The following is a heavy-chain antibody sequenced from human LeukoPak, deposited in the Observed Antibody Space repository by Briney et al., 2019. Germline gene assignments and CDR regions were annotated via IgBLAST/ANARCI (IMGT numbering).Heavy chain of an antibody. J-gene: IGHJ5*02. CDR3: ARAKPGYCSSTSCSEFDP. Sequence: SVKVSCKASGGTFSSYAISWVRQAPGQGLEWMGGIIPIFGTANYAQKFQGRVTITTDESTGTAYMELSSLRSEDTAVYYCARAKPGYCSSTSCSEFDPWGQGTLVTVSS. D-gene: IGHD2-2*01. CDR2: IIPIFGTA. CDR1: GGTFSSYA. V-gene: IGHV1-69*05.